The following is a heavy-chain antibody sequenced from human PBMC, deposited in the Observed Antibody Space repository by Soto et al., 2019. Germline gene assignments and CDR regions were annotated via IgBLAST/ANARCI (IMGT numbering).Heavy chain of an antibody. D-gene: IGHD1-26*01. J-gene: IGHJ4*02. CDR3: ARALGELPEFDL. CDR2: IYYSGST. V-gene: IGHV4-59*11. CDR1: DGKIGDHG. Sequence: TVSDGKIGDHGCRWILQPPGKGLEWIGYIYYSGSTNYNPSLKSRVTISVDTSKNQFSLKLSSVTAADTAVYYCARALGELPEFDLWGQGTLVTDSS.